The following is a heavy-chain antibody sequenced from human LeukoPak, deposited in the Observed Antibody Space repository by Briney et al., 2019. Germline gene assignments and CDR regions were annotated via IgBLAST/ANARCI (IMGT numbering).Heavy chain of an antibody. Sequence: SETLSLTCAVYGGSFSGYYWSWIRQPPGKGLEWIGEINHSGSTNYNPSLKSRVTISVDTSKNQFSLKLSSVTAADTAVHYCARLLFYADYWGQGTLVTVSS. CDR2: INHSGST. CDR3: ARLLFYADY. V-gene: IGHV4-34*01. CDR1: GGSFSGYY. D-gene: IGHD2/OR15-2a*01. J-gene: IGHJ4*02.